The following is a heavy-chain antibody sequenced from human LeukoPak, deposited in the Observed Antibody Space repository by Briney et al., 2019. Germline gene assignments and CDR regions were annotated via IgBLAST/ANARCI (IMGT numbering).Heavy chain of an antibody. CDR3: ARDHIPIVRGVIPPNYYYGMDV. J-gene: IGHJ6*02. V-gene: IGHV1-69*04. CDR1: GGTFSSYA. Sequence: SVKVSCKASGGTFSSYAISWVRQAPGQGLEWMGRIIPILGIANYAQKFKGRVTITADKATSTAYMELSSLRSEDTAVYYCARDHIPIVRGVIPPNYYYGMDVWGQGTTVTVSS. CDR2: IIPILGIA. D-gene: IGHD3-10*01.